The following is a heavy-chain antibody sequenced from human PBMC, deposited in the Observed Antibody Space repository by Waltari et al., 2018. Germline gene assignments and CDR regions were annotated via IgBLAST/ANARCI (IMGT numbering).Heavy chain of an antibody. CDR3: ARRLGRGYCIGTSCYTDAFDI. CDR2: IYPGDSDT. J-gene: IGHJ3*02. V-gene: IGHV5-51*01. Sequence: EVQLVQSGAEVKQPGESLKISCTGSGYTFTTYWIGWVRQMPGTGLAWMGIIYPGDSDTRYSPSFQGQVTISADKSISTAYLQWSSLKASDTAMYYCARRLGRGYCIGTSCYTDAFDIWGQGTMVTVSS. D-gene: IGHD2-2*02. CDR1: GYTFTTYW.